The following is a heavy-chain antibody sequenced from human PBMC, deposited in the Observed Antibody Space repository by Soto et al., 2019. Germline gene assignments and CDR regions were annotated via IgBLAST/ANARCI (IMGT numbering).Heavy chain of an antibody. CDR1: GFTFSSYG. D-gene: IGHD3-9*01. CDR2: LSYDGSNK. V-gene: IGHV3-30*18. Sequence: PGGSLRLSCAASGFTFSSYGMHWVRQAPGKGLEWVAVLSYDGSNKYYADSVKGRFTISRDNSKNTLYLQMSSLRAEDTALYYCAKPLDILTGYYTPPFDYWGQGTLVTVSS. J-gene: IGHJ4*02. CDR3: AKPLDILTGYYTPPFDY.